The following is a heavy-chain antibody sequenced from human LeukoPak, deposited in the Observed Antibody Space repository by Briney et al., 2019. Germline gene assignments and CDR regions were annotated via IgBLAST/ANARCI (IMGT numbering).Heavy chain of an antibody. CDR3: ASAPIPSPFYFDY. Sequence: PGGSLRLSCTASGFAFDEHGMIWVRQVPGKGLEWVSGINWSGGSTGYADPLRGRFTISRDNAKNSLYLQMESLRAEDTPLYYCASAPIPSPFYFDYGGQATLVTASS. D-gene: IGHD2-21*01. CDR1: GFAFDEHG. CDR2: INWSGGST. J-gene: IGHJ4*02. V-gene: IGHV3-20*04.